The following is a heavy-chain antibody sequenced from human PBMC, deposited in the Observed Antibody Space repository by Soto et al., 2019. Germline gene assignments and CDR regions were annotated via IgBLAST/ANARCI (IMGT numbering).Heavy chain of an antibody. CDR1: GYTFTDYA. D-gene: IGHD5-18*01. V-gene: IGHV1-3*01. CDR3: ARDTGYSFGSLNY. J-gene: IGHJ4*02. CDR2: MNAGVGNT. Sequence: HVELVQSGADVKKPGASVTISCKASGYTFTDYALHWVRQAPGQRLEWMGWMNAGVGNTLYSQKFQGRITITRDTSASTAYMELNSLKSEDTAIYYCARDTGYSFGSLNYWGQGTLVTVSS.